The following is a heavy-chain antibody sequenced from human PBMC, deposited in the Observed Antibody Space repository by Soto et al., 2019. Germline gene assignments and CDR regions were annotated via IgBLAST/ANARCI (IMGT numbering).Heavy chain of an antibody. CDR3: AKDGTTGTTRYYYYGMDV. J-gene: IGHJ6*02. CDR1: GFTFSSYG. CDR2: ISYDGSNK. Sequence: QVQLVESGGGVVQHGRSLRLSCAASGFTFSSYGMHWVREAPGKGLEWVAVISYDGSNKYYADSVKGRFTISRDNSKNTLYLQMNSLRAEDTAVYYCAKDGTTGTTRYYYYGMDVWGQGTTVTVSS. D-gene: IGHD1-1*01. V-gene: IGHV3-30*18.